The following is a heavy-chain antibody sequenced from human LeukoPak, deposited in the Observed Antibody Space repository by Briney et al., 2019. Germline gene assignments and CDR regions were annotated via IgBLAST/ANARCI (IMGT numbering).Heavy chain of an antibody. V-gene: IGHV1-69*13. CDR3: ATVSGVVYPRGHYYYYMDV. CDR2: IIPIFGTA. J-gene: IGHJ6*03. CDR1: GGTFSSYA. D-gene: IGHD3-3*01. Sequence: ASVKVSCKASGGTFSSYAISWVRQAPGQGLEWMGGIIPIFGTANYAQKFQGRVTITADESTSTAYMELSSLRSEDTAVYYCATVSGVVYPRGHYYYYMDVWGKGTTVTVSS.